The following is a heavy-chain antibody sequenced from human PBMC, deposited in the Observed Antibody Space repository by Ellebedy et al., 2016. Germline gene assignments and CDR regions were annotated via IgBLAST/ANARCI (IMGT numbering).Heavy chain of an antibody. CDR2: IYPGDSDT. D-gene: IGHD1-26*01. V-gene: IGHV5-51*01. CDR3: ARRGAVSENSDRHFDL. Sequence: GESLKISXQATGYPFDRFWIGWVRQMSGKGLEWMGIIYPGDSDTRYGPSFQGQVTISVDKSTTTAYLRWGSLKASDSAMYYCARRGAVSENSDRHFDLWGQGTLVTVSS. J-gene: IGHJ4*02. CDR1: GYPFDRFW.